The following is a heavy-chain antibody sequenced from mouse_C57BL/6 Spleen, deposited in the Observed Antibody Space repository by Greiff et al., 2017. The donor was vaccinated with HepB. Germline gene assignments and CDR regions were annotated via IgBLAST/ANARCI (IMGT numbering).Heavy chain of an antibody. V-gene: IGHV1-26*01. D-gene: IGHD1-1*02. CDR1: GYTFTDYY. J-gene: IGHJ2*01. CDR2: INPNNGGT. CDR3: ARGCGLFDY. Sequence: VQLQQSGPELVKPGASVKISCKASGYTFTDYYMNWVKQSHGKSLEWIGDINPNNGGTSYNQKFKGKATLTVDKSSSTSYMELRSLTSEDSAVYSCARGCGLFDYWGQGTTLTVSS.